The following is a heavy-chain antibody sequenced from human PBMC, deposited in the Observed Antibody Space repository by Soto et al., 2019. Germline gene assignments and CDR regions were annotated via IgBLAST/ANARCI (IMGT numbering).Heavy chain of an antibody. J-gene: IGHJ4*02. Sequence: SETLSLTCTVPGGSISSGDYYWSWIRQPPGKGLEWIGYIYYSGSTYYNPSLKSRVTISVDTSKNQFSLKLSSVTAADTAVYYCARLSGGRAVAEFDYWGQGTLVTVSS. CDR2: IYYSGST. V-gene: IGHV4-30-4*01. D-gene: IGHD6-19*01. CDR1: GGSISSGDYY. CDR3: ARLSGGRAVAEFDY.